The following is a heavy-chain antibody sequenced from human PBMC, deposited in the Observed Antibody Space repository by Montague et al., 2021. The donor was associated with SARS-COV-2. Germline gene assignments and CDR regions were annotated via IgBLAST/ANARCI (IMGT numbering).Heavy chain of an antibody. CDR3: ARDHCSVGFCYYGVAFDV. CDR2: IHDSGTT. Sequence: SETLSLTCTVSGASINIGSYYWTWIPHSPGLPLVWVGYIHDSGTTNYYPSLKSPVTIFGDTSRDQFSLNLNTVTAADTAVYYCARDHCSVGFCYYGVAFDVWGQGTMVTVS. CDR1: GASINIGSYY. D-gene: IGHD2-15*01. J-gene: IGHJ3*01. V-gene: IGHV4-61*01.